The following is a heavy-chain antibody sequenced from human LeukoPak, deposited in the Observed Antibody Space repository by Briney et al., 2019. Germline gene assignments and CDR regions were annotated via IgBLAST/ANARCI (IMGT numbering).Heavy chain of an antibody. V-gene: IGHV3-49*03. J-gene: IGHJ4*02. CDR3: SRELHDYGDSNYYFDQ. Sequence: PGGSLRLSCTASGFTFGDDGWSWFRQAPGKGLEWICFIRKKGYGETTDYAASVRGRFTISRDDAKSIAYLQMNSLKTEDTALYYCSRELHDYGDSNYYFDQWGRGTLVTVSS. CDR2: IRKKGYGETT. D-gene: IGHD4-17*01. CDR1: GFTFGDDG.